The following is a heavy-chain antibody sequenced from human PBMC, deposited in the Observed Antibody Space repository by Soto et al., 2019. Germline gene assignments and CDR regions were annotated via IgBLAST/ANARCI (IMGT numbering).Heavy chain of an antibody. CDR3: ASTLGYCSGGSCYYYYYYMDV. J-gene: IGHJ6*03. CDR2: IIPILGIA. V-gene: IGHV1-69*02. CDR1: VGTFSSYT. Sequence: QVQLVQSGAEVKKPGSSVKVSCKASVGTFSSYTISWVRQAPGQGLEWMGRIIPILGIANYAQKFQGRVTITADKSTSTAYMELSSLRSEDTAVYYCASTLGYCSGGSCYYYYYYMDVWGKGTTVTVSS. D-gene: IGHD2-15*01.